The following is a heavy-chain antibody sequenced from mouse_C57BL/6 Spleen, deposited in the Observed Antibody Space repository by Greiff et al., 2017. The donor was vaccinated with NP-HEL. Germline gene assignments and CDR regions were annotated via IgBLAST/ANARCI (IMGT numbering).Heavy chain of an antibody. D-gene: IGHD2-10*01. CDR2: IWSGGST. V-gene: IGHV2-2*01. CDR1: GFSLTSYG. Sequence: VQGVESGPGLVQPSQSLSITCTVSGFSLTSYGVHWVRQSPGKGLEWLGVIWSGGSTDYNAAFISRLSISKDNSKSQVFFKMNSLQADDTAIFYCARPYYGNSYYFDYWGQGTTLTVSS. CDR3: ARPYYGNSYYFDY. J-gene: IGHJ2*01.